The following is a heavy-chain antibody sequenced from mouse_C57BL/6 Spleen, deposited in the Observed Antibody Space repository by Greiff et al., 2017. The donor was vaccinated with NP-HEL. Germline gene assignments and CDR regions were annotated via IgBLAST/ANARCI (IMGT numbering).Heavy chain of an antibody. V-gene: IGHV5-17*01. CDR1: GFTFSDYG. CDR3: ARDGSSYDLDY. CDR2: ISSGSSTI. D-gene: IGHD1-1*01. Sequence: EVKVVESGGGLVKPGGSLKLSCAASGFTFSDYGMHWVRQAPEKGLEWVAYISSGSSTIYYADTVKGRFTIAIDNAKNTLFLQMTSLRSEDTAMYYCARDGSSYDLDYWGQGTTLTVSS. J-gene: IGHJ2*01.